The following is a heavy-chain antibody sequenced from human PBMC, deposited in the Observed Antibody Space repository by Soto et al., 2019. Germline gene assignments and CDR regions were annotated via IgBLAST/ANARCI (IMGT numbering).Heavy chain of an antibody. J-gene: IGHJ4*02. CDR1: GYTFTSYY. D-gene: IGHD3-9*01. V-gene: IGHV1-46*01. CDR2: INPSGGST. CDR3: ARDSYPGYDILTGYLPTAYDY. Sequence: QVQLVQSGAEVKKPGASVKVSCKASGYTFTSYYMHWVRQAPGQGLEWMGIINPSGGSTSYAQKFQGRVTMTRHTSSGIGNRALGILRCEDTAVYYCARDSYPGYDILTGYLPTAYDYWGQGTLVTVSS.